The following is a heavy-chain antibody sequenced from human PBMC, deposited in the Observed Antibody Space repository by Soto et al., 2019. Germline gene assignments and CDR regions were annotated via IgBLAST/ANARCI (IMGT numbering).Heavy chain of an antibody. Sequence: QVLLVQSGAEVKKPGASVKVSCKASGYTFTSYGISWVRQAPGQRLEWMGWISAYNGNTNYAQKLQGRVTMTTDTFTSTAYMELRSLRSDDTAVYYCARGGQSCYDYGNLDYWGQGTLDTVSS. D-gene: IGHD5-12*01. CDR3: ARGGQSCYDYGNLDY. J-gene: IGHJ4*02. CDR1: GYTFTSYG. V-gene: IGHV1-18*01. CDR2: ISAYNGNT.